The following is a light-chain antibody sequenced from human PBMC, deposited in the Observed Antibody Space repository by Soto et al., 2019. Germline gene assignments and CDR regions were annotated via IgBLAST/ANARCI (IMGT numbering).Light chain of an antibody. CDR1: QDIDKF. V-gene: IGKV1-33*01. CDR2: DAS. Sequence: DIQMTQSPSSLSASVGDRVTITCQASQDIDKFLNWYQQKPGKAPKLLIDDASNLETGVPSRFSGSGSGTHFTFTISSLQPEDIAAYYCQQSYSALWSFGQGTKV. J-gene: IGKJ1*01. CDR3: QQSYSALWS.